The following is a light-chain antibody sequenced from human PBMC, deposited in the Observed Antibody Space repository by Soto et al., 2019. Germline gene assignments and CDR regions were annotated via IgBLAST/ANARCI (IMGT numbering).Light chain of an antibody. CDR1: QSVSSN. CDR3: QQYNNWLT. J-gene: IGKJ4*01. CDR2: GAS. V-gene: IGKV3-15*01. Sequence: IVMTPSPATLSVSPGERATLSCRASQSVSSNLAWYQQKPGQAPRLLIYGASTRATGIPARFSGSGSGTEFTLTISSLQSEDFAVYYCQQYNNWLTFGGGTKVDIK.